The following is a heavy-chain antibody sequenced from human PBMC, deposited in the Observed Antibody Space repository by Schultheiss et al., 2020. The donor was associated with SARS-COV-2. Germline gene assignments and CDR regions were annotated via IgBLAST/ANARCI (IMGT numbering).Heavy chain of an antibody. V-gene: IGHV4-59*01. CDR2: IYYSGST. D-gene: IGHD3-10*02. CDR1: GGSISSYY. Sequence: SETLSLTCTVSGGSISSYYWTWIRQTPGKGLEWIGYIYYSGSTNYNPSLKSRVTISVDTSKNQFSLKLSSVTAADTAVYYCARYMFPRRYWYFDLWGRGTLVTVSS. CDR3: ARYMFPRRYWYFDL. J-gene: IGHJ2*01.